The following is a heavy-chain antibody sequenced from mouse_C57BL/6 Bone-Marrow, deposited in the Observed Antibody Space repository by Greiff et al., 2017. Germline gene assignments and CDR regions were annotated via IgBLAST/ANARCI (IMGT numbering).Heavy chain of an antibody. J-gene: IGHJ1*01. D-gene: IGHD1-3*01. Sequence: EVQRVESGGGLVQPGESLKLSCESTEYEFPSHDMSWVRKTPEKRLELVAAINSDGGSTYYPDTMERRFIISRDNAKKTLYLQMSSLRSEDTALYYCASIRSVTYGYFDVWDSGTAVTVSS. CDR2: INSDGGST. CDR3: ASIRSVTYGYFDV. CDR1: EYEFPSHD. V-gene: IGHV5-2*01.